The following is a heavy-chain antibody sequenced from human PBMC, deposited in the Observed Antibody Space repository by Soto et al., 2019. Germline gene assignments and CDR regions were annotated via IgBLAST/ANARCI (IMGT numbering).Heavy chain of an antibody. CDR2: IIPIFGTA. CDR3: AGYYGSGSYLSSLGAFDI. D-gene: IGHD3-10*01. J-gene: IGHJ3*02. CDR1: GGTFSSYA. V-gene: IGHV1-69*13. Sequence: ASVKLSCKDSGGTFSSYAISWARQAPGQGLEWMGGIIPIFGTANYAQKFQGRVTITADESTSTAYMELSSLRSEDTAVYYCAGYYGSGSYLSSLGAFDIWGQGTMVTVSS.